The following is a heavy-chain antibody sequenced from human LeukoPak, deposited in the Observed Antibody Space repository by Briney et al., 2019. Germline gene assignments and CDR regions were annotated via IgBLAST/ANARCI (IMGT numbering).Heavy chain of an antibody. CDR1: GGSISSGGYY. D-gene: IGHD4-17*01. J-gene: IGHJ4*02. V-gene: IGHV4-31*03. Sequence: SETLSLTCTVSGGSISSGGYYWSWIRQHPGKGLEWIGYIYYSGSTYYNPSLKSRVTISVDTSKNQFSLKLSSVTAADTAVYYCAGTTVTTEEFDYWGQGTLVTVSS. CDR2: IYYSGST. CDR3: AGTTVTTEEFDY.